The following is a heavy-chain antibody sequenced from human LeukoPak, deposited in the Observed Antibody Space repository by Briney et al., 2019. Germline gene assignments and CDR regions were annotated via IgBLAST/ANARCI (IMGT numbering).Heavy chain of an antibody. Sequence: GGSLRLSCAASGFTFSSYAMSWVRQAPGKGLEWVSAISGSGGSTYYAGSVKGRFTISRDNSKNTLYLQMNSLRAEDTAVYYCAKDLYYYGSGSYTTPNFDYWGQGTLVTVSS. J-gene: IGHJ4*02. D-gene: IGHD3-10*01. CDR2: ISGSGGST. CDR3: AKDLYYYGSGSYTTPNFDY. CDR1: GFTFSSYA. V-gene: IGHV3-23*01.